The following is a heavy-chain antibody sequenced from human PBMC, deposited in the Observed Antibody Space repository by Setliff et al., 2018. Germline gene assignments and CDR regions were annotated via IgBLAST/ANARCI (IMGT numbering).Heavy chain of an antibody. D-gene: IGHD7-27*01. J-gene: IGHJ3*02. CDR1: GYTFTTYG. V-gene: IGHV1-18*04. CDR3: ARRWETGDQDAYDI. CDR2: IGARNVKT. Sequence: ASVTVSCKASGYTFTTYGISWVRQAPGQGLEWMGWIGARNVKTNYAQKFQDRVTMTTDTSTSTGYMELRSLTSDDTAVYYCARRWETGDQDAYDIWGQGTMVTVSS.